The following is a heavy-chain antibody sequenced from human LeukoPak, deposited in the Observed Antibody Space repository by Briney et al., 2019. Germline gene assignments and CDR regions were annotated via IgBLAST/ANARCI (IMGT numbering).Heavy chain of an antibody. CDR3: ARDSGSYFPWFDP. V-gene: IGHV4-61*01. D-gene: IGHD1-26*01. Sequence: SETLSLTCTVSGGSVSSGSYYWSWIRQPPGKGLEWIGYTYYSGSTNYNPSLKSRVTISVDTSKNQFSLKLSSVTAADTAVYYCARDSGSYFPWFDPWGQGTLVTVSS. J-gene: IGHJ5*02. CDR1: GGSVSSGSYY. CDR2: TYYSGST.